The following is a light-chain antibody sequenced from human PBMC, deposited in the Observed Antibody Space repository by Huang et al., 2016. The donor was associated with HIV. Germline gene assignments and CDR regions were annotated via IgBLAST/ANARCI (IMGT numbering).Light chain of an antibody. J-gene: IGKJ5*01. CDR3: QQSYSALIT. CDR1: QAIGTY. Sequence: IQLTQSPTSLSASVGDRVAIAYRASQAIGTYLNWFQQKPGRAPKLLISGASSLHSGIPSRFIGSGSGTEFTLTIRGLQFDDFATYFCQQSYSALITFGQGTRLEIK. V-gene: IGKV1-39*01. CDR2: GAS.